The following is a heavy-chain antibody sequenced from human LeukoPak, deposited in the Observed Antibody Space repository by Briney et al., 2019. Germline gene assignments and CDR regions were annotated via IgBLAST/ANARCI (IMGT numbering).Heavy chain of an antibody. D-gene: IGHD6-19*01. J-gene: IGHJ3*02. CDR1: GGSISSYY. Sequence: SETLSLTCTVSGGSISSYYWSWIRQPPGKGLEWIGCIYYSGSTNHNPSLKSRVTISVDTSKNQFSLKLSSVTAADTAVYYCAREGDSSGWTRDAFDIWGQGTMVTVSS. CDR2: IYYSGST. V-gene: IGHV4-59*01. CDR3: AREGDSSGWTRDAFDI.